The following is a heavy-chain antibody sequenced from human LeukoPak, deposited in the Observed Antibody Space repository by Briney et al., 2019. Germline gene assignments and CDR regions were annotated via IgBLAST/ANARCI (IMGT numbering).Heavy chain of an antibody. D-gene: IGHD3-10*01. CDR3: ARSRGVGTSLHFLDY. CDR2: IYHSGST. CDR1: GGSISGGGYS. V-gene: IGHV4-30-2*01. J-gene: IGHJ4*02. Sequence: SQTLSLTCAVSGGSISGGGYSWSWIRQPPGKGLEWIGYIYHSGSTYYNPSLKSRVTISVDTSKNQFSLKLNSVTAADTAVYYCARSRGVGTSLHFLDYWGQGTLVTVSS.